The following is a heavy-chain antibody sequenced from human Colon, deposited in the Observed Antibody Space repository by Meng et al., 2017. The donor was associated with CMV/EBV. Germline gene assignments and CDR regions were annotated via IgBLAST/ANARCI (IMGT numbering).Heavy chain of an antibody. J-gene: IGHJ6*02. CDR3: ARDERVRYFFSRVYYYYGMDV. CDR1: GGTFSSYA. D-gene: IGHD3-9*01. CDR2: IIPIFGTA. V-gene: IGHV1-69*05. Sequence: SVKVSCKASGGTFSSYAISWVRQAPGQGLEWMGGIIPIFGTANYAQKFQGRVTITTDESTSTAYMELSSLRSEDTAVYYCARDERVRYFFSRVYYYYGMDVWGQGTTVTAP.